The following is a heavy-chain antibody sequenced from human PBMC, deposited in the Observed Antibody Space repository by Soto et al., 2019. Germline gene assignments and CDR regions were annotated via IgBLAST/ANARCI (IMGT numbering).Heavy chain of an antibody. V-gene: IGHV3-30-3*01. CDR2: ISYDGSNK. J-gene: IGHJ4*02. Sequence: SLRLSCAASGFTFSSYAMHWVRQAPGKGLEWVAVISYDGSNKYYADSVKGRFTISRDNSKNTLYLQMNSLRAEDTAVYYCARDRSPDTTVVTPLTFDYWGQGTLVTVSS. CDR3: ARDRSPDTTVVTPLTFDY. D-gene: IGHD4-17*01. CDR1: GFTFSSYA.